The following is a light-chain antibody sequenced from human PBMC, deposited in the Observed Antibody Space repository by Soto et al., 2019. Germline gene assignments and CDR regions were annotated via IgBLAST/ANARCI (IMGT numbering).Light chain of an antibody. Sequence: GLTQSPATLSLSPGERATLSCRASQSVSSYLAGYQQKPGQAPRLLIYDASNRANCIPDRFSGSGSGTDFTLTISRLEPEEFAVYYCPQYAISPITFGEGTKVDIK. V-gene: IGKV3D-20*01. CDR2: DAS. J-gene: IGKJ4*01. CDR1: QSVSSY. CDR3: PQYAISPIT.